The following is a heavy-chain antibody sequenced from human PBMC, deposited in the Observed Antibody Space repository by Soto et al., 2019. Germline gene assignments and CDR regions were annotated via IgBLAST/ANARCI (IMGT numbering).Heavy chain of an antibody. CDR3: ARIKCSGGSCYSCSLDY. Sequence: PSETLSLTCTVSGGSITTGGYYWSWIRQLPGKGLEWIGHRYYSETTYYNPSLKSRVTISLDTSKNQFSLKLSFVTAADTDMYYCARIKCSGGSCYSCSLDYWGQGTPVTVSS. V-gene: IGHV4-31*03. D-gene: IGHD2-15*01. CDR1: GGSITTGGYY. CDR2: RYYSETT. J-gene: IGHJ4*02.